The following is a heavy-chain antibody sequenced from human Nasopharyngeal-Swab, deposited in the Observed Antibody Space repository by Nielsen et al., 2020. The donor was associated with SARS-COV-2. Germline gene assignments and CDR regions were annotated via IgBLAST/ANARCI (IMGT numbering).Heavy chain of an antibody. Sequence: SETLSLTCAVSGGSISSGGYYWSWIRQPAGKGLEWIGRIYTSGSTNYNPSLKSRVTISVDTSKNQFSLKLSSVTAADTAVYYCARGAVAVRHFDYWGQGTLVTVSS. D-gene: IGHD6-19*01. CDR1: GGSISSGGYY. CDR2: IYTSGST. CDR3: ARGAVAVRHFDY. V-gene: IGHV4-61*02. J-gene: IGHJ4*02.